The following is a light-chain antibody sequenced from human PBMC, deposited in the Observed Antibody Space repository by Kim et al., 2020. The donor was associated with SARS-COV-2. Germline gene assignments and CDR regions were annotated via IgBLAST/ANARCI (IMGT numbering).Light chain of an antibody. Sequence: SGSIGDRITITGRASQDVSSYLAWLQQKPGKVPQRLIYGASSRQRGVPSRFSGRGSGTEFTLTISGLQPEDFATYYCLQHNSYPLTFGGGTKLEI. J-gene: IGKJ4*01. CDR2: GAS. CDR1: QDVSSY. CDR3: LQHNSYPLT. V-gene: IGKV1-17*03.